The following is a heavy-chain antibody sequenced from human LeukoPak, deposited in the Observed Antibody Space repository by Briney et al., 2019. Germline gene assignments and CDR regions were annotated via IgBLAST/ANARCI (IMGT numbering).Heavy chain of an antibody. CDR1: GFTFSSYG. D-gene: IGHD3-10*01. J-gene: IGHJ4*02. V-gene: IGHV3-30*18. CDR3: ANMVRGVIRDFDY. Sequence: GGSLRLSCAASGFTFSSYGMHWVRQAPGKRLEWVAVISYDGSNKYYADSVKGRFTISRDNSKNTLYLQMNSLRAEDTAVYYCANMVRGVIRDFDYWGQGTLVTVSS. CDR2: ISYDGSNK.